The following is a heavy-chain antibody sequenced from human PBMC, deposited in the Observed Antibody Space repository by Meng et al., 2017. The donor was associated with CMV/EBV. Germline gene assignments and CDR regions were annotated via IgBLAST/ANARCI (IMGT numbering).Heavy chain of an antibody. CDR2: IYYSGST. J-gene: IGHJ3*02. D-gene: IGHD3-22*01. Sequence: SETLSLTCTVSGGSISSYYWSWIRQPPGKGLEWIGYIYYSGSTNYHPSLKSRVTISVDTSKNQFSLKLSSVTAADTAVYYCAREGLDSSGSYAFDIWGQGTMVTVSS. V-gene: IGHV4-59*01. CDR3: AREGLDSSGSYAFDI. CDR1: GGSISSYY.